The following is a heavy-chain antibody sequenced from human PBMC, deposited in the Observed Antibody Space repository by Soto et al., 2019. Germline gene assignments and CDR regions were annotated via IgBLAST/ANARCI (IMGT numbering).Heavy chain of an antibody. CDR1: GGTFSSYA. Sequence: GASVKVSCKASGGTFSSYAISWVRQAPGQGLEWMGGIIPIFGTANYAQKFQGRVTITADESTSTAYMELSSLRSEDTAVYYCASWSLSSGSTRAPPCWGQGTLVTVSS. V-gene: IGHV1-69*13. D-gene: IGHD1-26*01. CDR3: ASWSLSSGSTRAPPC. J-gene: IGHJ4*02. CDR2: IIPIFGTA.